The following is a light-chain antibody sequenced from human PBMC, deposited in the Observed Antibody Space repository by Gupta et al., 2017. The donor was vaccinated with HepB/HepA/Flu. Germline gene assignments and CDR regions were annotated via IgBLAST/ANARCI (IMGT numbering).Light chain of an antibody. Sequence: QPVLTQPPSVSAAPGQKVSISCSGRSSNIENNYVSWYQQLPGAAPKLLIYDNHKRPSAIPDRFSGSKSGTSATLGITGLQTGDEADYYCGAWDSNLSAWVFGGGTKVTVL. CDR1: SSNIENNY. CDR3: GAWDSNLSAWV. V-gene: IGLV1-51*01. J-gene: IGLJ3*02. CDR2: DNH.